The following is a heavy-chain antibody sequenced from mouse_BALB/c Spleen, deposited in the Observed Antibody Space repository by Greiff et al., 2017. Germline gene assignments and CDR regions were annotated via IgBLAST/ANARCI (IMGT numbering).Heavy chain of an antibody. CDR3: ARRGDRYERPSWFAY. CDR2: ILPGSGST. J-gene: IGHJ3*01. V-gene: IGHV1-9*01. CDR1: GYTFRSYW. Sequence: VQLQQSGAELMKPGASVKISCKATGYTFRSYWIEWVQQRPGRGPEWIGEILPGSGSTNYNEKFKGKATFTADTSSNTAYKQLSSLTSEDTAVYYSARRGDRYERPSWFAYWGQGTLVTVSA. D-gene: IGHD2-14*01.